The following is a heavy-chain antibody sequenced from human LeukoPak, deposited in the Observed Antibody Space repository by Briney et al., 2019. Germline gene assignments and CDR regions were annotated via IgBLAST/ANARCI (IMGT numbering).Heavy chain of an antibody. Sequence: SVKVSCKASGGTFSNYAISWVRQAPGQGLEWMGGIIPIFGTANYAQKFRGRVTITADKSTRTAYMELSSLRSEDMAVYYCARDGVGITIFGVPHGHKSWFDPWGQGTLVTVSS. CDR3: ARDGVGITIFGVPHGHKSWFDP. J-gene: IGHJ5*02. CDR1: GGTFSNYA. D-gene: IGHD3-3*01. V-gene: IGHV1-69*06. CDR2: IIPIFGTA.